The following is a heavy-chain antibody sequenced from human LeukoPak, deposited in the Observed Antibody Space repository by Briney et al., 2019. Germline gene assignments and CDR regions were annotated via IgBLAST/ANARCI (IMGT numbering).Heavy chain of an antibody. Sequence: PGGSLRLSCAASGFTFSTYGLHWVRQAPGKGLEWVAFIRNDGSNKYYADSVKGRFTISRDNSRNTLPLQMNSLRVEDTAVYYCAKIEVSATLDYWGQGTLVTVSS. CDR2: IRNDGSNK. D-gene: IGHD5/OR15-5a*01. J-gene: IGHJ4*02. V-gene: IGHV3-30*02. CDR3: AKIEVSATLDY. CDR1: GFTFSTYG.